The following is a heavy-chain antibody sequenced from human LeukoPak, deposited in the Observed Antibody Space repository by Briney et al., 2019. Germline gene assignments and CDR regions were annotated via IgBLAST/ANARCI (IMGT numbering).Heavy chain of an antibody. D-gene: IGHD3-22*01. CDR1: GFTFTSHG. J-gene: IGHJ4*02. V-gene: IGHV1-18*01. Sequence: ASVKVSCKVSGFTFTSHGISWVRQAPGQGLEWMAWITAYNDNRNYAQKFQGRVTMTRDTSISTAYMELSRLRSDDTAVYYCATTPDDSSGYYFPDYWGQGTLVTVSS. CDR2: ITAYNDNR. CDR3: ATTPDDSSGYYFPDY.